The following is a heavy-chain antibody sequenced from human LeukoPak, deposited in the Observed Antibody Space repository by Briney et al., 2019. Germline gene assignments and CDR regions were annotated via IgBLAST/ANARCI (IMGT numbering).Heavy chain of an antibody. Sequence: ASVKVSCKASGYTFTGYYMHWVRQAPGQGREWMGWINPNSGGTNYAQKFQGWVTMTRDTSISTAYMELSRLRSDDTAVYYCARDRSSGQGGMDVWGQGTTVTVSS. V-gene: IGHV1-2*04. CDR1: GYTFTGYY. J-gene: IGHJ6*02. CDR2: INPNSGGT. D-gene: IGHD6-19*01. CDR3: ARDRSSGQGGMDV.